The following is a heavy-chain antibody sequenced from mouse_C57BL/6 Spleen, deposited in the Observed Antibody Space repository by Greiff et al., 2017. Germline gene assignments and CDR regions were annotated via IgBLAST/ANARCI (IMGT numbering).Heavy chain of an antibody. CDR1: GYAFTNYL. J-gene: IGHJ3*01. CDR2: INPGSGGT. D-gene: IGHD2-2*01. CDR3: ARSMVTTEGFAF. Sequence: QVKLQQSGAELVRPGTSVKVSCKASGYAFTNYLIEWVKQRPGQGLEWIGVINPGSGGTNYNEKFKGKATLTADKSSSTAYMQLSSLTSEDSAVYFCARSMVTTEGFAFWGKGTLVTVSA. V-gene: IGHV1-54*01.